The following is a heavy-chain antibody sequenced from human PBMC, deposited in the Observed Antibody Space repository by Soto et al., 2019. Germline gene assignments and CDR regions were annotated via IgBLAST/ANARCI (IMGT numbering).Heavy chain of an antibody. J-gene: IGHJ4*02. V-gene: IGHV5-51*01. D-gene: IGHD2-8*02. CDR3: ATGARSGTGENDSFAS. Sequence: EVQLVQSGAEVKKPGDSLKISCQGSGFTYINYWIDWVRQKPGKGLEWMGRIYPHDSDTRYGPSFPGQVTISADKSRRTAYLQLRSLKASDSAVYYWATGARSGTGENDSFASWGQGTQITVSS. CDR2: IYPHDSDT. CDR1: GFTYINYW.